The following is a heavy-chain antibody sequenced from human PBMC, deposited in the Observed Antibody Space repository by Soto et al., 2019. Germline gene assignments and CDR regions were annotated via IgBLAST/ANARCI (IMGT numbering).Heavy chain of an antibody. J-gene: IGHJ5*02. V-gene: IGHV4-59*03. Sequence: PSETLSLTCTVSGGSMTSFYWSWIRQPPGKGLEWIGYVFHSGTTNYNPSLKSRVIISVYTSKNQFSLRLNSVTAADTAVYYCAGSISGDPWFDPWGQGTQVTVSS. CDR1: GGSMTSFY. CDR2: VFHSGTT. D-gene: IGHD2-21*01. CDR3: AGSISGDPWFDP.